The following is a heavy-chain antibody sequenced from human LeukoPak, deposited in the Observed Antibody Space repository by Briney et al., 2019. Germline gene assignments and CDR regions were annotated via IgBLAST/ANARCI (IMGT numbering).Heavy chain of an antibody. V-gene: IGHV3-23*01. CDR1: GITLSNYG. CDR3: ARRRDFIDY. J-gene: IGHJ4*02. CDR2: ISGSGGRT. D-gene: IGHD3/OR15-3a*01. Sequence: GGSLRLSCAVSGITLSNYGMSWVRQAPGKGPEWVAGISGSGGRTNYADSAKGRFTISRDTSKNTLYLQMKSLRAEDTAVYYCARRRDFIDYWGQGTLVTVSS.